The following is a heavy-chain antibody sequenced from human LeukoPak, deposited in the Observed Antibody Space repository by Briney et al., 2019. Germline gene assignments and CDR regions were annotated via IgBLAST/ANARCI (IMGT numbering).Heavy chain of an antibody. Sequence: ASVKVSCKASGYTFTSYGISWVRQAPGQGLEWMGWISAYNGNTNYAQKLQGRVTMTTDTSTSTAYMELRSLRSDDTAVYYCAXXXXSVVVVAATPGYWGQGTLVTVSS. V-gene: IGHV1-18*01. CDR2: ISAYNGNT. CDR3: AXXXXSVVVVAATPGY. J-gene: IGHJ4*02. CDR1: GYTFTSYG. D-gene: IGHD2-15*01.